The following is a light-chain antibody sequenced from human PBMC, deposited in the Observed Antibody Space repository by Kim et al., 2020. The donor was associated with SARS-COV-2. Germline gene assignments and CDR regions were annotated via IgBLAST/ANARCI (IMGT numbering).Light chain of an antibody. CDR1: QSISTY. CDR3: QQTYNTPLT. J-gene: IGKJ5*01. V-gene: IGKV1-39*01. CDR2: AAS. Sequence: DIQMTQSPSSLSASVGDRVTITCRASQSISTYLNWYQQKPGKAPKLLIYAASTLQSGVPSSFSGSGSGTDFTLTINSLQPEDFATYYCQQTYNTPLTFGQGTRLEIK.